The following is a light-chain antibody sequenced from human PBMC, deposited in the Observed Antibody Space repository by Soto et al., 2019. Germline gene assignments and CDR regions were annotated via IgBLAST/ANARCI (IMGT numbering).Light chain of an antibody. J-gene: IGLJ1*01. CDR3: CSYAGDYMFV. V-gene: IGLV2-23*01. CDR1: SSDVGSYNL. Sequence: QSALTQPASVSGSPGQSITISCTGSSSDVGSYNLVSWYQQYPGKAPKLMIFEGNKRPSGVSNRFSASKSGNTASLTISGLQAEDEADYYCCSYAGDYMFVFGTGTKLTVL. CDR2: EGN.